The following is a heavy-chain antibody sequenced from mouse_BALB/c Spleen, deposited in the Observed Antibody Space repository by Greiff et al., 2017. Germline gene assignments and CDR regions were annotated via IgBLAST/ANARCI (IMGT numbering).Heavy chain of an antibody. CDR3: GADYYGSSDGAY. D-gene: IGHD1-1*01. CDR1: GYSFTGYF. J-gene: IGHJ3*01. V-gene: IGHV1-37*01. CDR2: INPYNGDT. Sequence: ELKLMESGPELVKPGASVKISCKASGYSFTGYFMNWVKQSHGKSLEWIGRINPYNGDTFYNQKFKGKATLTVDKSSSTAHMELLSLTSEDSAVYYCGADYYGSSDGAYWGQGTLVTVSA.